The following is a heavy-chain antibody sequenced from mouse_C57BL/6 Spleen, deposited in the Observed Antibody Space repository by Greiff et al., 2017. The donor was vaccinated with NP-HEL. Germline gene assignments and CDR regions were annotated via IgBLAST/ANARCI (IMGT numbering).Heavy chain of an antibody. CDR2: INYDGSST. CDR1: GFTFSDYY. J-gene: IGHJ2*01. Sequence: EVKLVESEGGLVQPGSSMKLSCTASGFTFSDYYMAWVRQVPEKGLEWVANINYDGSSTYYLDSLKSRFIISRDNAKNILYLQMSSLKSEDTATYYCARGGAYGNYITYFDYWGQGTTLTVSS. CDR3: ARGGAYGNYITYFDY. V-gene: IGHV5-16*01. D-gene: IGHD2-1*01.